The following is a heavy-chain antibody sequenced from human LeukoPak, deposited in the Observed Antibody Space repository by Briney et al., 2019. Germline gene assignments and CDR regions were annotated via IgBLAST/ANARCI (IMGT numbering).Heavy chain of an antibody. D-gene: IGHD3-3*01. V-gene: IGHV3-49*04. J-gene: IGHJ3*02. Sequence: PGGSLRLSCAASGFTISSNYMSWVRQAPGKGLEWVGFIRSKAYGGTTEYAASVKGRFTISRDDSKSIAYLQMNSLKTEDTAVYYCTRHTIFGVVMTFDIWGQGTMVTVSS. CDR1: GFTISSNY. CDR3: TRHTIFGVVMTFDI. CDR2: IRSKAYGGTT.